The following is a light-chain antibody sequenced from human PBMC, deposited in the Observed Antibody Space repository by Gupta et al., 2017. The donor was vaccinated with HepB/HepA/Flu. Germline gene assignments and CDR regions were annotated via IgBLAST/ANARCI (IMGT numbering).Light chain of an antibody. CDR2: EVS. V-gene: IGKV2D-29*01. CDR3: KQSIQHPKT. CDR1: ESLLDSNGKTY. Sequence: DMVMTQTPLSLSVTPGQPASISCKSSESLLDSNGKTYLYWYLQKAGQPPKLLIYEVSNRFSGVPDRFSRSGSGTDFTLKISSVEAEDVGTYYCKQSIQHPKTFGQGTKVEI. J-gene: IGKJ1*01.